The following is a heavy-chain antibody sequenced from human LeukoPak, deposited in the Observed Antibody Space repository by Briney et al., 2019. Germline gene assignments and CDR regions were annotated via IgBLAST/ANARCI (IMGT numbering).Heavy chain of an antibody. CDR1: GFTFSDHY. CDR3: ARDMAAAGTSNSAY. D-gene: IGHD6-13*01. Sequence: GGSLRLSCAASGFTFSDHYMSWIRQAPGKGLEWVSYISSSGSTIYYADSVKGRFTISRDNAKNSLYLQMNSLRAEDTAVYYCARDMAAAGTSNSAYWGQGTLVTVSS. V-gene: IGHV3-11*01. J-gene: IGHJ4*02. CDR2: ISSSGSTI.